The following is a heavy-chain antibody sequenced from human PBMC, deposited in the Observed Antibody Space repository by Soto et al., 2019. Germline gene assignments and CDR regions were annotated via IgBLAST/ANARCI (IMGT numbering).Heavy chain of an antibody. CDR3: ARAYYYGSGRYSSPNWFDP. J-gene: IGHJ5*02. D-gene: IGHD3-10*01. CDR1: GYSFTSYD. V-gene: IGHV1-8*01. Sequence: QVQLVQSGAEVKKPGASVKVSCKASGYSFTSYDINWVRQATGQGLEWMGWMNPNSGNTGYAQKFQGRVTMTRNTSISTANMELSSLRSDDTAVYYCARAYYYGSGRYSSPNWFDPWGQGTLVTVSS. CDR2: MNPNSGNT.